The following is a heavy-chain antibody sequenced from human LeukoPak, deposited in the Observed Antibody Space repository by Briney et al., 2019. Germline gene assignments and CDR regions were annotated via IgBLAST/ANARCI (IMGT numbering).Heavy chain of an antibody. Sequence: GGSLRLSCAASGFTFSSYWMHWVPQAPGKGVVWVSRIYCYASITSYADSVKGRFTISRDNAKNTLYLQMNSLRAGDTSVYYCARGLDYGDYEGAFDIWGQGTMVTVSS. CDR2: IYCYASIT. D-gene: IGHD4-17*01. V-gene: IGHV3-74*01. CDR1: GFTFSSYW. CDR3: ARGLDYGDYEGAFDI. J-gene: IGHJ3*02.